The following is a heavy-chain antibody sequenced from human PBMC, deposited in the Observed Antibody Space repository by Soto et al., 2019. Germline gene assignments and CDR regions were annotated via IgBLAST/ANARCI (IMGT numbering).Heavy chain of an antibody. CDR2: MNPNSGNT. J-gene: IGHJ6*02. D-gene: IGHD3-22*01. CDR3: ARGGVYYDSSGYYSHYGMDV. V-gene: IGHV1-8*01. CDR1: GYTFTSYD. Sequence: QVQLVQSGAEVKKPGASVKVSCKASGYTFTSYDINWVRQATGQGLEWMGWMNPNSGNTGYAQKFQGRVTMTRNTSMSTAYMELSSLRSEDTAVYYCARGGVYYDSSGYYSHYGMDVWGQGTTVTVSS.